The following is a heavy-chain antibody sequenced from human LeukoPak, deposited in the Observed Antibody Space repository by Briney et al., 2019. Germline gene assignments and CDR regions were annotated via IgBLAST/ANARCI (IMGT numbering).Heavy chain of an antibody. Sequence: GASVKVSCKASGYTFTGYYIHWVRQAPGQGLEWVGWINPNSGGTKFAQKFQGRVTMTRDTSITTAYMELSGLGSDDTAVYYCGSLDYGSGSYSPYYWGQGTLVTVSS. J-gene: IGHJ4*02. V-gene: IGHV1-2*02. CDR3: GSLDYGSGSYSPYY. D-gene: IGHD3-10*01. CDR1: GYTFTGYY. CDR2: INPNSGGT.